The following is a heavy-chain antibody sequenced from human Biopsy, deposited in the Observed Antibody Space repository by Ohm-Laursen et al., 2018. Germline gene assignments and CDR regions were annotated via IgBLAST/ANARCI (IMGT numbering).Heavy chain of an antibody. V-gene: IGHV1-46*01. D-gene: IGHD5-24*01. CDR3: ARAGVGSDGTDSYYYGMDV. CDR1: GNTFATYH. J-gene: IGHJ6*02. Sequence: GASVKVSCKASGNTFATYHIHWVLQAPGQGLEWMGVISPSGATTSFSQKFQGRITMTRDTSTGTVYMDLNSLGSEDTAVYYCARAGVGSDGTDSYYYGMDVWGPGTTVTVSS. CDR2: ISPSGATT.